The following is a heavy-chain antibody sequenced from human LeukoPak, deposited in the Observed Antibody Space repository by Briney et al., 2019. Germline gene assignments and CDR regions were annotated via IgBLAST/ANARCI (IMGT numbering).Heavy chain of an antibody. CDR2: ISSSNDDI. CDR3: ARVTVPSATAFDY. CDR1: GFTFSSYS. Sequence: MPGGSLRLSCAASGFTFSSYSMNWVRQAPGKGLEWVSSISSSNDDIYYADSVKGRFTISRDNAKNSLYLQMDSLRAEDTALYYCARVTVPSATAFDYWGRGTLVTVSS. V-gene: IGHV3-21*01. J-gene: IGHJ4*02. D-gene: IGHD2-2*01.